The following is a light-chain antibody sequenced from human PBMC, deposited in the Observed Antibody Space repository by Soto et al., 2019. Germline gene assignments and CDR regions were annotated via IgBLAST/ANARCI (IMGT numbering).Light chain of an antibody. V-gene: IGLV2-11*01. J-gene: IGLJ1*01. CDR2: DVT. Sequence: QSALTQPRSVSGSPGQSVTISCTGTSSDVGGYNYVSWYQQHPGKAPKLIIYDVTKRPSGVPDRFSGSKSGNTASLTISGLQAEDEADYDCCSYAGSFTFVFGTGTKVTVL. CDR1: SSDVGGYNY. CDR3: CSYAGSFTFV.